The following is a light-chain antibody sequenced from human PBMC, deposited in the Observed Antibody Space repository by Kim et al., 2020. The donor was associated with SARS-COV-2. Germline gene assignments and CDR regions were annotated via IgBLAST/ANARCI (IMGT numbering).Light chain of an antibody. CDR1: QSVTTN. CDR2: GAS. J-gene: IGKJ1*01. Sequence: SPGDTATLSCRASQSVTTNLAWYQQRPGQAPRLLIYGASTRATGIPARFSGSGSGTEFTLTISGLQSEDFAVYYCQQYDNWPPWTFGQGTKVDIK. V-gene: IGKV3-15*01. CDR3: QQYDNWPPWT.